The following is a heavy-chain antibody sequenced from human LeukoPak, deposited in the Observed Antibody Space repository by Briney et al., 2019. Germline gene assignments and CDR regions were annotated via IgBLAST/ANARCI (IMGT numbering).Heavy chain of an antibody. V-gene: IGHV4-39*07. Sequence: SETLSLTCTVSGGSLGSSGYYGGWIRQVPGQGLEWIGSIYYDGTTYYNPSLKSRVTISMDTSENQFSLRLSSVTAADTAVYYCATLRGSSSAVFDYWGQGTLVTVSS. CDR1: GGSLGSSGYY. J-gene: IGHJ4*02. D-gene: IGHD2-2*01. CDR2: IYYDGTT. CDR3: ATLRGSSSAVFDY.